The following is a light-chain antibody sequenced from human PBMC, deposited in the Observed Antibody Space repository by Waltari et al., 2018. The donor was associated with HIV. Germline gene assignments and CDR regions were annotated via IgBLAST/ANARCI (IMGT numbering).Light chain of an antibody. J-gene: IGLJ2*01. CDR3: SSYAGSNNVV. CDR1: SSAAGGYKS. V-gene: IGLV2-8*01. Sequence: QSALTQPPSASGSPGQSVTISCTATSSAAGGYKSVSWYQQHPGKAPPVMIYEVSKRPSGVPDRFSGSKSGNTASLTVSGLQAEDEADYYCSSYAGSNNVVFGGGTKLTVL. CDR2: EVS.